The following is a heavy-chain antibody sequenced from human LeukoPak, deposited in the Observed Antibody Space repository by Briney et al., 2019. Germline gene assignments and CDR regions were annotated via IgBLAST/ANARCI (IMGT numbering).Heavy chain of an antibody. Sequence: GGSLRLSCAASGFTFSSYAMSWVRQAPGKGMESVSLIYSGGSTSYADSVKGRFTISRANAKNSPYLQMNSLRAEDTALYYCARNYDSRLRGAFDIWGQGTMVTVSS. V-gene: IGHV3-23*01. CDR1: GFTFSSYA. CDR3: ARNYDSRLRGAFDI. D-gene: IGHD3-22*01. CDR2: IYSGGST. J-gene: IGHJ3*02.